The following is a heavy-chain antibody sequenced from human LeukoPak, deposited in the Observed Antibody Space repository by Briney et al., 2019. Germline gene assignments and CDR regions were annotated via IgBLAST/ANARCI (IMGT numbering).Heavy chain of an antibody. CDR2: IKQDGSEK. J-gene: IGHJ4*02. CDR3: ARDRGHSSGWSRDYFDY. Sequence: GGSLRLSCAASGFTFSSYWMSWVRQAPGKGLEWVANIKQDGSEKYYVDSVKGRFTISRDNAKNSLYLQMNSLRAEDTAVYYCARDRGHSSGWSRDYFDYWGQGTLVTVSP. D-gene: IGHD6-19*01. V-gene: IGHV3-7*01. CDR1: GFTFSSYW.